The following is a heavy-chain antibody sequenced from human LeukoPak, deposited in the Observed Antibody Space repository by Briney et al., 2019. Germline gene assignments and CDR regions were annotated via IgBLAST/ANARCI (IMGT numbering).Heavy chain of an antibody. D-gene: IGHD5-12*01. J-gene: IGHJ4*02. Sequence: SGGSLRLSCAASGFTFANYAMSWVRQAPGKGLEWVSYISIISSTIYYADSVKGRFTISRDDAKNSVYLQMNSLRAEDTAVYYCARTYERDLDSWGQGTLVTVSS. CDR2: ISIISSTI. CDR3: ARTYERDLDS. V-gene: IGHV3-48*01. CDR1: GFTFANYA.